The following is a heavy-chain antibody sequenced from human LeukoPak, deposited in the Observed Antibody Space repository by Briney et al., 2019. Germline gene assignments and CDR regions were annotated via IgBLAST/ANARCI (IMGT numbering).Heavy chain of an antibody. CDR1: GGSISSYY. CDR2: IYTNGRT. CDR3: ARAAGSSGFDP. V-gene: IGHV4-4*07. D-gene: IGHD6-6*01. Sequence: PSQTLALICAASGGSISSYYWSWIRQPAGKGLEWIGRIYTNGRTNYNPSLKSRVTISVDKSNNQFSLKLSSVTAAGTAVYDCARAAGSSGFDPWGKAPLVTVSA. J-gene: IGHJ5*02.